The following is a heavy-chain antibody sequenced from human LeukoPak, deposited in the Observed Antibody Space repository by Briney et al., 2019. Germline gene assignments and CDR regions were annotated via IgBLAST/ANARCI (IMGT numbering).Heavy chain of an antibody. CDR3: ARDRVSGYYYDSSGYDY. J-gene: IGHJ4*02. CDR1: GFTFSSYW. V-gene: IGHV3-74*01. Sequence: GSLRLSCAASGFTFSSYWMHWVRQAPGKGLVWVSRINSDGSSTSYADSVRGRFTISRDNAKNSLYLQMNSLRDEDTAVYYCARDRVSGYYYDSSGYDYWGQGTLVTVSS. CDR2: INSDGSST. D-gene: IGHD3-22*01.